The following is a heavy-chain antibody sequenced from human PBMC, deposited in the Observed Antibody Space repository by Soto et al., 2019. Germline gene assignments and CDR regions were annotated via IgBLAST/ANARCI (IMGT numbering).Heavy chain of an antibody. Sequence: GGSLRLSCAASGFTFSSYAMSWVRQAPGKGLEWVSAISGSGGSTYYADSVKGRFTISRDNSKNTLYLQMNSLRAEDTAVYYCAKGARPRDANWFREPRNWFVTWDQETLVAISS. J-gene: IGHJ5*01. V-gene: IGHV3-23*01. CDR1: GFTFSSYA. CDR3: AKGARPRDANWFREPRNWFVT. D-gene: IGHD3-10*01. CDR2: ISGSGGST.